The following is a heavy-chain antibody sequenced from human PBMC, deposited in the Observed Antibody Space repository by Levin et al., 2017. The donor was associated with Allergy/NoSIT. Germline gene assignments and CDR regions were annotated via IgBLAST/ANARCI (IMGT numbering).Heavy chain of an antibody. J-gene: IGHJ6*02. CDR2: INHSGST. V-gene: IGHV4-34*01. CDR3: ARGLKEYSYGSDYYGMDV. Sequence: SETLSLTCAVYGGSFSGYYWSWIRQPPGKGLEWIGEINHSGSTNYNPSLKSRVTISVDTSKNQFSLKLSSVTAADTAVYYCARGLKEYSYGSDYYGMDVWGQGTTVTVSS. CDR1: GGSFSGYY. D-gene: IGHD5-18*01.